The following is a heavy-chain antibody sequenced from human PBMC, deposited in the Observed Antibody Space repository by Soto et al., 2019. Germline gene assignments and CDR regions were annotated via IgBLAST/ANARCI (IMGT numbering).Heavy chain of an antibody. V-gene: IGHV6-1*01. D-gene: IGHD6-19*01. CDR2: TYYRSKWYN. Sequence: PSQTLSLTCAISGESVSSNSGAWNWIRQSPSRGLEWLGRTYYRSKWYNDYAVYVKSRITINPDTAKNQFSVQLNSVTPEDTAVYYCVRDAGGSGWYYYFDSWGQGTLVTVSS. J-gene: IGHJ4*02. CDR1: GESVSSNSGA. CDR3: VRDAGGSGWYYYFDS.